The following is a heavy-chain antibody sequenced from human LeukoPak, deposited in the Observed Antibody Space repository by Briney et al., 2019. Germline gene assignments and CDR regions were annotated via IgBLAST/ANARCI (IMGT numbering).Heavy chain of an antibody. V-gene: IGHV3-21*01. CDR1: GFTFSSYS. CDR2: ISSSSSYI. Sequence: GGSLRLSCAASGFTFSSYSMNWVRQAPGKGLEWVSSISSSSSYIYYADSVKGRFTISRDNAKNSLYLQMNSLRAEDTAVYYCARVQVVGATKDYWGQGTLVTVSS. CDR3: ARVQVVGATKDY. J-gene: IGHJ4*02. D-gene: IGHD1-26*01.